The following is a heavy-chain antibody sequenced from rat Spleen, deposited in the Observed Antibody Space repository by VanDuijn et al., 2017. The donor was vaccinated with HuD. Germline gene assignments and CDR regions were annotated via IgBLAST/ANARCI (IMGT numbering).Heavy chain of an antibody. CDR1: GFTFSDYY. CDR2: ISYDGSST. V-gene: IGHV5-29*01. CDR3: ARHGWGYGVMDA. Sequence: EVQLVESDGGLVQPGRSLKLSCAASGFTFSDYYMAWVRQAPTKGLEWVAIISYDGSSTYYRDSVKGRFTISRDNAKSTLYLQMDSLRSEDTATYYCARHGWGYGVMDAWGQGASVTVSS. D-gene: IGHD4-3*01. J-gene: IGHJ4*01.